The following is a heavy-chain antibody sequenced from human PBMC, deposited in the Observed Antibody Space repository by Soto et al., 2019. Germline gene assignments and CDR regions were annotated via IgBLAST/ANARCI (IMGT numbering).Heavy chain of an antibody. CDR1: GGSSRSNIYY. Sequence: SETLSLTCSVPGGSSRSNIYYWGCIRQPPGKGLEWIATVHYSGSTYYTPSLKNRVTISADTSNNQFSLRLNSVTAADTAVYYCARQHYYDSSGYYTWNWGQGTLVTVS. CDR3: ARQHYYDSSGYYTWN. V-gene: IGHV4-39*01. CDR2: VHYSGST. D-gene: IGHD3-22*01. J-gene: IGHJ4*02.